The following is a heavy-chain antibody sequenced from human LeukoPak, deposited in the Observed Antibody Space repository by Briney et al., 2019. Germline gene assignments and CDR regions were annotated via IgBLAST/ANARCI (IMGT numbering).Heavy chain of an antibody. CDR2: INPNSGGT. CDR1: GYTFNGYY. CDR3: AREAVVVTPIFDY. V-gene: IGHV1-2*02. Sequence: APVKVSCKASGYTFNGYYIYWVRQAPGQGLEWMGWINPNSGGTNHAQKFQGRVTITSDTSNRTAYMELSRLRSDDTAVYYCAREAVVVTPIFDYWGQGTLLTVSS. J-gene: IGHJ4*02. D-gene: IGHD2-21*02.